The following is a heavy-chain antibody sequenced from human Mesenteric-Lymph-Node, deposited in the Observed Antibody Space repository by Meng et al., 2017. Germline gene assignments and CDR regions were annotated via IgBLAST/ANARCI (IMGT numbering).Heavy chain of an antibody. CDR2: MKHSGSN. D-gene: IGHD4-17*01. CDR1: GGSFSGYS. J-gene: IGHJ5*02. V-gene: IGHV4-34*01. Sequence: GHPPQWGVGQLEAWENLSLTCAEYGGSFSGYSWSWIRQHPGKGLEWIGEMKHSGSNTYNPSLKSRVTISVDTSKTQFTLKRSSVTAADTAVYYCARGGYGEYAKGIFDPWGQGTLVTVSS. CDR3: ARGGYGEYAKGIFDP.